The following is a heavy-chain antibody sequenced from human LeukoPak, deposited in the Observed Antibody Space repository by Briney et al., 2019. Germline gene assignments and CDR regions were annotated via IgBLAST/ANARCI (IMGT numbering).Heavy chain of an antibody. CDR3: ATSNPPTGKGYFDY. CDR1: GYTFTSYD. CDR2: MNPNSGNT. Sequence: GASVKVSCKASGYTFTSYDINWVRQATGQGLEWMGWMNPNSGNTGYAQKFQGRVTITRNTSISTAYMELSSLRAEDTAVYYCATSNPPTGKGYFDYWGQGTLVTVSS. J-gene: IGHJ4*02. V-gene: IGHV1-8*03. D-gene: IGHD3-10*01.